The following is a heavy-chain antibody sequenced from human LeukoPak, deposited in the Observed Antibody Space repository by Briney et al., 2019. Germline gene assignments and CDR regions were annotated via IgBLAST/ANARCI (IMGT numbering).Heavy chain of an antibody. D-gene: IGHD3-22*01. CDR3: ARHGIRYDSSGYST. CDR2: IYYSGST. Sequence: SETLSLTCTVSGGSISSSSYYWGWIRQPPGKGLEWIGSIYYSGSTCYNPSLKSRVTISVDTSKNQFSLKLSSVTAADTAVYYCARHGIRYDSSGYSTWGQGTLVTVSS. J-gene: IGHJ5*02. V-gene: IGHV4-39*01. CDR1: GGSISSSSYY.